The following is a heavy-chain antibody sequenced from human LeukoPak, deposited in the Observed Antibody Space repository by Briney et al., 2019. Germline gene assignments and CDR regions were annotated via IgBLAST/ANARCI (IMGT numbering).Heavy chain of an antibody. Sequence: GASVKVSCKASGYTFISNDINWVRQATGQGLEWLGWISAASGKTEYSQDFQDRLTITSDTSASTAYMELNSLRSEDMAVYYCARARDYYTPPFDNWGQGTLVTVSS. CDR1: GYTFISND. D-gene: IGHD3-3*01. CDR2: ISAASGKT. J-gene: IGHJ4*02. V-gene: IGHV1-3*03. CDR3: ARARDYYTPPFDN.